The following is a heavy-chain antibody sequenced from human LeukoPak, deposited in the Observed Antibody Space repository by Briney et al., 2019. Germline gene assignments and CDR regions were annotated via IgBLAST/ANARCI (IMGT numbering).Heavy chain of an antibody. V-gene: IGHV4-38-2*02. CDR2: IYHSGST. CDR1: GYSISSGYY. J-gene: IGHJ4*02. Sequence: SETLSLICTVSGYSISSGYYWGWIRQPPGKGLEWIGSIYHSGSTYYNPSLKSRVTISMDVSKNHFSLKLNSVTAADTAVYYCARTYDYVWGSYRSHSFDSWGQGTLVTVSS. D-gene: IGHD3-16*02. CDR3: ARTYDYVWGSYRSHSFDS.